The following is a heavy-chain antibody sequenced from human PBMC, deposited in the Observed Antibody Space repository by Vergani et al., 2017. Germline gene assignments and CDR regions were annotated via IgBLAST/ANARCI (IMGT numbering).Heavy chain of an antibody. V-gene: IGHV1-69*11. CDR2: IIPILGTA. J-gene: IGHJ3*02. Sequence: QVQLVQSGAEVKKPGSSVKVSCKASGGTFSSYAISWVRQAPGQGLEWMGRIIPILGTANYAQKFQGRVTITADESTSTAYMELSSLRSEDTAVYYCARDYDILTGYYAFDIWGQGTMVTVAS. CDR1: GGTFSSYA. CDR3: ARDYDILTGYYAFDI. D-gene: IGHD3-9*01.